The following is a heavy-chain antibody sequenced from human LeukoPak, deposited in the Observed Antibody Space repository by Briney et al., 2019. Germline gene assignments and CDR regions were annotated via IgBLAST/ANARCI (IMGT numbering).Heavy chain of an antibody. J-gene: IGHJ4*02. D-gene: IGHD6-19*01. CDR3: ARVGDSSGWSYYFDY. CDR2: NSGYNGNT. V-gene: IGHV1-18*01. CDR1: GYTFSSYD. Sequence: ASVKVSCKASGYTFSSYDISWVRQAPGQGLEWMGWNSGYNGNTNYAQKVQGRVTMTTDTSTSTAYMELRSLRSDDTAVYYCARVGDSSGWSYYFDYWGQGTLVTVSS.